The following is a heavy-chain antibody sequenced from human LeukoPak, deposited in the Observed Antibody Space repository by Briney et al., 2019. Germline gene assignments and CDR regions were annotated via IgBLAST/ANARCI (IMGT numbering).Heavy chain of an antibody. J-gene: IGHJ3*02. Sequence: GGSLRLSCTGSGFAFSSYWMNWVRQAPGKGLEWVANIKHDGSERYYVDSVKGRFTISRDNAKNSLYLQMNSLRAEDTAVYYCARDYFDSGDYYDAFDIWGQGTMVTVSS. CDR1: GFAFSSYW. CDR2: IKHDGSER. D-gene: IGHD3-22*01. CDR3: ARDYFDSGDYYDAFDI. V-gene: IGHV3-7*04.